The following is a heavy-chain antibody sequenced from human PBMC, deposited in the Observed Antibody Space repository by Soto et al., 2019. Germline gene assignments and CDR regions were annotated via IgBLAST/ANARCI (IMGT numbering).Heavy chain of an antibody. D-gene: IGHD5-18*01. Sequence: SETLSLTCTVSGDSISSFIWSLIRQPPGKALEWIGYVYYTWSTSYSPSLKTRLTISVNPSKNPFSLKVSSVTAAEPAVYYCARARYSYFDSWVEGTLVTCSS. CDR3: ARARYSYFDS. V-gene: IGHV4-59*03. CDR1: GDSISSFI. J-gene: IGHJ4*02. CDR2: VYYTWST.